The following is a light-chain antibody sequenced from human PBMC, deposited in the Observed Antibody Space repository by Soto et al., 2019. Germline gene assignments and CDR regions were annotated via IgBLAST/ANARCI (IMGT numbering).Light chain of an antibody. CDR2: QDN. CDR1: KLGDKY. J-gene: IGLJ2*01. Sequence: SYELGQPPSVSVSPGQTASITYSGDKLGDKYACWYQQEPGQSPVLVIYQDNKRPSGIPERFSGSNSGNTATLTISGTQALDEADYYCLGWNSYTVVFGGGTKVTVL. CDR3: LGWNSYTVV. V-gene: IGLV3-1*01.